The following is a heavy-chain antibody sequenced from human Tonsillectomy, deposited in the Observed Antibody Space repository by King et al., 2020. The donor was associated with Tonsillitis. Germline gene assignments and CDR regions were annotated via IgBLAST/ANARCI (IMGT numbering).Heavy chain of an antibody. Sequence: VQLVESGAEVKKPGASVKVSCKASGYTFTSYYMHWVRQAPGQGLEWMGIINPSGGSTSYTQKFQDRVTMTRDTSTSTVYMELSSLRSEDTAVYYCARSDIVQKEGLWYFDLWGRGTLVTVSS. CDR1: GYTFTSYY. CDR3: ARSDIVQKEGLWYFDL. V-gene: IGHV1-46*01. D-gene: IGHD2-15*01. J-gene: IGHJ2*01. CDR2: INPSGGST.